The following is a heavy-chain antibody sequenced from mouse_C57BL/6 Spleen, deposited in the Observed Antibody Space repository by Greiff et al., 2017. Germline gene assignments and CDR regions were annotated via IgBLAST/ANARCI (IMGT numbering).Heavy chain of an antibody. Sequence: VQRVESGPGLVQPSQSLSITCTVSGFSLTSYGVHWVRQSPGKGLEWLGVIWRGGSTDYNAAFMSRLSITKDNSKSQVFFKMNSLQADDTAIYYCAKNEGLIYDGYYGFAYWGQGTLVTVSA. D-gene: IGHD2-3*01. J-gene: IGHJ3*01. CDR3: AKNEGLIYDGYYGFAY. CDR2: IWRGGST. CDR1: GFSLTSYG. V-gene: IGHV2-5*01.